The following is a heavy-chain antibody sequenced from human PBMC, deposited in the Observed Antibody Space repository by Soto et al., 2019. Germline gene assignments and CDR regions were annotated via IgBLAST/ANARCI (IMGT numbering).Heavy chain of an antibody. D-gene: IGHD5-12*01. CDR1: GFTFSSYW. CDR2: IKQDGSEK. V-gene: IGHV3-7*04. CDR3: AGAATIPYDAFDI. J-gene: IGHJ3*02. Sequence: GSLRLSCAASGFTFSSYWMSWVRQAPGKGLEWVANIKQDGSEKYYADSLKGRFTISRDNAKNSLYLQMNSLRAEDTAVYYCAGAATIPYDAFDIWGQGTMVTVSS.